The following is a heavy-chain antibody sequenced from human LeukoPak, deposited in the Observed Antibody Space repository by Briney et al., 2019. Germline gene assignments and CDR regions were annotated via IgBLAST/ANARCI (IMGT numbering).Heavy chain of an antibody. CDR2: ISSNGGTT. D-gene: IGHD6-19*01. CDR3: AKVGSGWPGCYFDY. V-gene: IGHV3-64*02. CDR1: GFTFSSYA. J-gene: IGHJ4*02. Sequence: PGGSLRLSCAASGFTFSSYAMHWVRLSPGKGLEYVSGISSNGGTTPYADSVQGRFTISRDNSKNTLYLQMGSLRGEDMAVYYCAKVGSGWPGCYFDYWGQGTLVTVFS.